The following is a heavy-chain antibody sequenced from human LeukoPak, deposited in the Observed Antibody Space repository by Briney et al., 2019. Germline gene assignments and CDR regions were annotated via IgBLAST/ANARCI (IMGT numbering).Heavy chain of an antibody. CDR3: ARDILRFLEWTDDAFDI. CDR1: GGSISSYY. V-gene: IGHV4-4*07. J-gene: IGHJ3*02. Sequence: SETLSLTCTVSGGSISSYYWSWIRQPAGKGLEWIGRIYTSGSTNYNPSLKSRVTMSVDTSKNQFSLKLSSVTAADTAVYYCARDILRFLEWTDDAFDIWGQGTMVTVSS. CDR2: IYTSGST. D-gene: IGHD3-3*01.